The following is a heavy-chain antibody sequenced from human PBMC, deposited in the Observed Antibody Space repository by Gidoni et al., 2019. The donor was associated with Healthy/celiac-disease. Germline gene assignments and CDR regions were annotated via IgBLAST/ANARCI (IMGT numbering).Heavy chain of an antibody. D-gene: IGHD2-15*01. J-gene: IGHJ3*02. Sequence: QVQLVEPGGGVVQPGRSLRLFCAASGFTFSSYAMHWVRQAPGKGLEWVAVISYDGGNKYYADSVKGRFTISRDNSKNTLYLQMNSLRAEDTAVYYCAGGKGYCSGGSCYLDAFDIWGQGTMVTVSS. V-gene: IGHV3-30-3*01. CDR2: ISYDGGNK. CDR3: AGGKGYCSGGSCYLDAFDI. CDR1: GFTFSSYA.